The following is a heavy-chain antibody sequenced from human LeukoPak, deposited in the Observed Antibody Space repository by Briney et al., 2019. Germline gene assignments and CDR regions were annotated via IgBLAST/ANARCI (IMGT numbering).Heavy chain of an antibody. CDR3: AREALSQLLPDY. CDR2: ISAYNGNT. Sequence: ASVKVSCKASGYTFTSYGISWVRQALGQGLEWMGWISAYNGNTNYAQKLQGRVTMTTDTSTSTAYMELRSLRSDDTAVYYCAREALSQLLPDYWGQGTLVTVSS. CDR1: GYTFTSYG. V-gene: IGHV1-18*01. J-gene: IGHJ4*02. D-gene: IGHD2-2*01.